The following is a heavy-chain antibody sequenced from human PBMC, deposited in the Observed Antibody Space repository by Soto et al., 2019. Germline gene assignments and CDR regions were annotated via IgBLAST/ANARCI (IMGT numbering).Heavy chain of an antibody. D-gene: IGHD2-21*02. V-gene: IGHV1-69*02. J-gene: IGHJ4*02. CDR1: GGAFSSYT. Sequence: GASVKVSCKASGGAFSSYTISWVRQAPGQGLEWMGRIIPILGIANYAQKFQGRVTITADKSTSTAYMELSSVIAADTAVYYCAKGGDWLDYWGQGTLVTVSS. CDR3: AKGGDWLDY. CDR2: IIPILGIA.